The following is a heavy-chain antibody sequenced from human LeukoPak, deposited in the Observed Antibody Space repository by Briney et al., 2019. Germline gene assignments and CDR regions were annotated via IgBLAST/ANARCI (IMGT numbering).Heavy chain of an antibody. Sequence: SETLSLTCAVYGGSFSGYYWSWIRQPPGKGLEWIGSIYYSGSTYYNPSLKSRVTISVDTSKNQFSLKLSSVTAADTAVYYCARGRDGYSNWGQGTLVTVSS. CDR3: ARGRDGYSN. CDR2: IYYSGST. D-gene: IGHD5-24*01. V-gene: IGHV4-34*01. CDR1: GGSFSGYY. J-gene: IGHJ4*02.